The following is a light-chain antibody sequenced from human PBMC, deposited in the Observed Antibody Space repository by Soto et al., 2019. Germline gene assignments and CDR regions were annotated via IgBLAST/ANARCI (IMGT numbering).Light chain of an antibody. V-gene: IGKV1-5*01. J-gene: IGKJ1*01. CDR3: QQYDQYPGT. Sequence: DVQMTQSPSTLSASIGDRVTITCRASQDLSTWLAWYQQKPGKAPRLVIYGASTLESGVPSRFSGSGSDTEFTLTISGLQPDDLATYYCQQYDQYPGTFGQGTKVDIK. CDR1: QDLSTW. CDR2: GAS.